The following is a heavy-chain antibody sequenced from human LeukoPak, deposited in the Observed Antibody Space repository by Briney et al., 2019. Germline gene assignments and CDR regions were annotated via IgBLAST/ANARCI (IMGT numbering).Heavy chain of an antibody. V-gene: IGHV3-15*01. J-gene: IGHJ4*02. CDR1: GFTFSNAC. CDR2: IKSKTDGGTT. CDR3: TTGTWIQLWLADY. Sequence: GGSLRLSCAASGFTFSNACMTWVRLAPGKGLEWVGLIKSKTDGGTTDYASPVKGRFTISRDDSKNTLYLQMNSLKTEDTAVYYCTTGTWIQLWLADYWGQGTLVTVSS. D-gene: IGHD5-18*01.